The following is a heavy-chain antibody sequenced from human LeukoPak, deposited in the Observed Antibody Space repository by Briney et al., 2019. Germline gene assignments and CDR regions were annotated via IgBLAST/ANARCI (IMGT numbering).Heavy chain of an antibody. V-gene: IGHV3-72*01. D-gene: IGHD1-26*01. CDR3: ARAPVGARYFDY. Sequence: VGSLRLSCAASGFTFSDHYMDWVRQAPGKGLEWVGRTRNKANSYTTEYAASVKGRFTISRDDSKNSLYLQMNSLKTEDTAVYYCARAPVGARYFDYWDQGTLVTVSS. CDR2: TRNKANSYTT. J-gene: IGHJ4*02. CDR1: GFTFSDHY.